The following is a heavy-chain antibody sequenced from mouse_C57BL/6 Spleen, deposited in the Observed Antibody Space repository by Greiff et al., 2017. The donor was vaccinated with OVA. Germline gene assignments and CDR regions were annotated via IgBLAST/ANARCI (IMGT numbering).Heavy chain of an antibody. D-gene: IGHD1-1*01. CDR1: GYTFTSYT. V-gene: IGHV1-4*01. CDR3: ARGGTTVVAYYFDY. J-gene: IGHJ2*01. Sequence: QVQLKQSGAELARPGASVKMSCKASGYTFTSYTMHWVKQRPGQGLEWIGYINPSSGYTKYNQKFKDKATLTADKSSSTAYMQLSSLTSEDSAVYYCARGGTTVVAYYFDYWGQGTTLTVSS. CDR2: INPSSGYT.